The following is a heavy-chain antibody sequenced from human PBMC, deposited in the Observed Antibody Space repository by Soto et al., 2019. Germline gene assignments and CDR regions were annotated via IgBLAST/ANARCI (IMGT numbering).Heavy chain of an antibody. CDR3: AKRKSSSSGWPGS. CDR2: ISGSGGST. Sequence: LRLSCAASGFTFSSYAMSWVRQAPGKGLEWVSAISGSGGSTYYADSVKGRFTISRDNSKNTLYLQMNSLRAEDTAVYYCAKRKSSSSGWPGSWGQGTLVTVSS. CDR1: GFTFSSYA. J-gene: IGHJ5*02. V-gene: IGHV3-23*01. D-gene: IGHD6-19*01.